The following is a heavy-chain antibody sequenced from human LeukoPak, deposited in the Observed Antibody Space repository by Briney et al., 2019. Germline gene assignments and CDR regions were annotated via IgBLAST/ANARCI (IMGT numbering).Heavy chain of an antibody. Sequence: PGGSLRLSCAASGFTFSSYSMNWVRQAPGKGLEWVSYISSSSSTIYYADSVKGRFTISRDNAKNSLYLQMNSLRAEDTAVYYCARGREGWLQYRYYYYMDVWGKGTTVTVSS. CDR3: ARGREGWLQYRYYYYMDV. CDR1: GFTFSSYS. V-gene: IGHV3-48*01. D-gene: IGHD5-24*01. CDR2: ISSSSSTI. J-gene: IGHJ6*03.